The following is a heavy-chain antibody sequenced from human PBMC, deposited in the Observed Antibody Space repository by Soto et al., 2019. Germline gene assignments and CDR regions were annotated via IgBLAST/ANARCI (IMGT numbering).Heavy chain of an antibody. CDR3: AAHDSGGYYAEY. Sequence: QLQLQESGPGLVKPSETLSLTCTVSGDCVTISDYYWGWIRQPPGKGLEWIGSIHYRGSTYYNPSLKSRVTISGDTSKKQFSLNLTSVTSADAAVYYGAAHDSGGYYAEYWGQGTLVTVSA. CDR1: GDCVTISDYY. D-gene: IGHD3-22*01. J-gene: IGHJ4*02. CDR2: IHYRGST. V-gene: IGHV4-39*01.